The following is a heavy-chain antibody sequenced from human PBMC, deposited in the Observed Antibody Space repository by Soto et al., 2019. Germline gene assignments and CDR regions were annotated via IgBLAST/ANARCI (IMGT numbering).Heavy chain of an antibody. CDR1: GGSISSGDYY. CDR3: ARDYYDSSGYYGMDV. J-gene: IGHJ6*02. V-gene: IGHV4-30-4*01. D-gene: IGHD3-22*01. Sequence: SETLSLTCTVSGGSISSGDYYWSWIRQTPGKGLEWIGYIYYSGSTYYNPSLKSRVTISVDTSKNQFSLKLSSVTAADTAVYYCARDYYDSSGYYGMDVWGQGTTVTVSS. CDR2: IYYSGST.